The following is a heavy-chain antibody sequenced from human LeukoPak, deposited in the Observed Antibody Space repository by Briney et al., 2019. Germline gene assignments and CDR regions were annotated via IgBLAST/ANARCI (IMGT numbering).Heavy chain of an antibody. Sequence: PSETLSLTCIVSGGSLSHYYWNWIRQTPGKGLEWIGYISYSGSTNYNPSLKSRVTISVDTPKNHFSLTLSSVTAADAAMYYCARGGHFGELLFSWFDPWGQGTLVTVSS. D-gene: IGHD3-10*01. V-gene: IGHV4-59*01. J-gene: IGHJ5*02. CDR1: GGSLSHYY. CDR2: ISYSGST. CDR3: ARGGHFGELLFSWFDP.